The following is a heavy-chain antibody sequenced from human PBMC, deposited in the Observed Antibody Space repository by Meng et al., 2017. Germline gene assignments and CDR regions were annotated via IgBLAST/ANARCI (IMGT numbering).Heavy chain of an antibody. Sequence: SVKVSCKASGGTFSSYAISWVRQAPGQGLEWMGGIIPIFGTANYAQKFQGRVTITADESTSTAYMELSILRSEDTAVYYCARDLTYYYGSGSYYNFGAFDIWGQGTMVTVSS. CDR1: GGTFSSYA. J-gene: IGHJ3*02. V-gene: IGHV1-69*13. CDR3: ARDLTYYYGSGSYYNFGAFDI. CDR2: IIPIFGTA. D-gene: IGHD3-10*01.